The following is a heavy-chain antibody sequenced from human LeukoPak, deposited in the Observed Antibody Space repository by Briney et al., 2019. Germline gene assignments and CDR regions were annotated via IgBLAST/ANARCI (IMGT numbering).Heavy chain of an antibody. J-gene: IGHJ3*02. CDR2: INHSGST. V-gene: IGHV4-34*01. CDR1: GGSFSGYY. CDR3: ARGVVAHAFDI. Sequence: SETLSLTCAVYGGSFSGYYWTWIRQPPGKGLEWIGEINHSGSTNYNPSLKSRVTISVDTSKNQFSLKLSSVTAADTAVYYCARGVVAHAFDIWGQGTMVTVSS. D-gene: IGHD2-15*01.